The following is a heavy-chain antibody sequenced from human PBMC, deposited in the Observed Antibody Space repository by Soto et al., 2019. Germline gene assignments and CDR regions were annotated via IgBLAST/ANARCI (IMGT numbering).Heavy chain of an antibody. CDR1: GCIFSDYY. D-gene: IGHD3-3*01. V-gene: IGHV3-11*01. J-gene: IGHJ6*02. Sequence: QVQLVESGGGLVKAGGSLRLSCAAYGCIFSDYYMTWIRQAPGKGLEWLSCSSNRDRSTYYADSVKDRFVVSKDNAKNLVYLQMNSLRAEDTAVYFCARAWKIEKFGVISMSKGLDVWGQGTTVTVSS. CDR2: SSNRDRST. CDR3: ARAWKIEKFGVISMSKGLDV.